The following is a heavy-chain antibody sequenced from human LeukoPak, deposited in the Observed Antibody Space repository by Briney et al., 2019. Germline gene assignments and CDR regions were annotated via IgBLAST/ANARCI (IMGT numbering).Heavy chain of an antibody. Sequence: SETLSLTCAVSGYSISSGYYWGWIRQPPGKGLEWIGSIYHSGSTYYNPSLKSRVTISVDTSKNQFSLKLSSVTAADTAMYYCARLGCGGDCTTDYWGQGTLVTVSS. CDR1: GYSISSGYY. D-gene: IGHD2-21*01. V-gene: IGHV4-38-2*01. CDR2: IYHSGST. CDR3: ARLGCGGDCTTDY. J-gene: IGHJ4*02.